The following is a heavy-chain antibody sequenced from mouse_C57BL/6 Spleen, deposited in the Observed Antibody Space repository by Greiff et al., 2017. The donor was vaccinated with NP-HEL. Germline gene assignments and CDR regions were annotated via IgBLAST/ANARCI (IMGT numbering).Heavy chain of an antibody. V-gene: IGHV1-82*01. J-gene: IGHJ2*01. D-gene: IGHD2-2*01. CDR2: IYPGDGAT. CDR3: ARLRLSYFDY. Sequence: VQLQQSGPELVKPGASVKISCKASGYAFSSSWMNWVKQRPGKGLEWIGRIYPGDGATNYNGKFKGKATLTADKSSSTAYMQLSSLTSEDSAVYFCARLRLSYFDYWGQGTTLTVSS. CDR1: GYAFSSSW.